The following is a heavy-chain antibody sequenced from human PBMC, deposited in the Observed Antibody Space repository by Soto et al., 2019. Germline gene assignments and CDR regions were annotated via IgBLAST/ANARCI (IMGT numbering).Heavy chain of an antibody. CDR2: IYSGGST. D-gene: IGHD4-17*01. V-gene: IGHV3-53*02. J-gene: IGHJ5*02. Sequence: EVQLVETGGGLIQPGGSLRLSCAASGFTVSSNYMSWVRQAPGKGLEWVSVIYSGGSTYYADSVKGRFTISRDNSKSTLYLQMNSLRAEDTAVYYCAREGYGDYVITPWGQGTLVTVSS. CDR1: GFTVSSNY. CDR3: AREGYGDYVITP.